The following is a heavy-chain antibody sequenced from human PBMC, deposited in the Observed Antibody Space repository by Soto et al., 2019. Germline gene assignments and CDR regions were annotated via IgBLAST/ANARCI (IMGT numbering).Heavy chain of an antibody. J-gene: IGHJ4*02. CDR2: IGTAGDT. V-gene: IGHV3-13*01. CDR3: ARVSYSSGWAQYYFDY. CDR1: GFTFSSYD. Sequence: GXSLRLSCAASGFTFSSYDMHCVRQATAKGLEWVSAIGTAGDTYYPGSVKGRFTISRENAKNSLYLQMNSLRAEDTAVYYCARVSYSSGWAQYYFDYWGQGTLVTVSS. D-gene: IGHD6-19*01.